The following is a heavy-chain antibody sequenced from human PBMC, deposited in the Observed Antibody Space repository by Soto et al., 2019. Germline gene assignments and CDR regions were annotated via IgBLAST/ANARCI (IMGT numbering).Heavy chain of an antibody. CDR1: GYSFNSYW. D-gene: IGHD2-2*01. V-gene: IGHV5-51*01. Sequence: GESLKISCSGSGYSFNSYWIAWVGQMPWKGLEWMGIIFPSGSDTRYSPSFRGQVTISADRSINTAFLQWRSLKTSDTGMYFCARLPRDCNKTSCYYADHWGHGTQVTVSS. CDR3: ARLPRDCNKTSCYYADH. J-gene: IGHJ4*01. CDR2: IFPSGSDT.